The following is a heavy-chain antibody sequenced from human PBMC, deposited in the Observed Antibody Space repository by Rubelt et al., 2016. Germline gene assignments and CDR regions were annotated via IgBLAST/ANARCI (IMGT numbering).Heavy chain of an antibody. CDR3: ARDGGSYLPWYFDL. J-gene: IGHJ2*01. V-gene: IGHV3-23*01. Sequence: RLSCAASGFTFSSSAMNWVRQAPGKGLEWVSGISGSGGSTYYADSVKGRFTISRDNAKNSLYLQMNGLRAEDTAVYYCARDGGSYLPWYFDLWGRGTLVTVSS. CDR1: GFTFSSSA. D-gene: IGHD1-26*01. CDR2: ISGSGGST.